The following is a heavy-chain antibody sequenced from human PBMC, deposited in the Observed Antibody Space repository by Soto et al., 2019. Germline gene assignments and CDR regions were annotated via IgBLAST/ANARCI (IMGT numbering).Heavy chain of an antibody. J-gene: IGHJ3*02. CDR1: GFTFSSYS. Sequence: SLRLSCAASGFTFSSYSMNWVRQAPGKGLEWVSSISSSSSYIYYADSVKGRFTISRDNAKNSLYLQMNSLRAEDTAVYYCARDKWAYGGTAFDIWGQGTMVTVSS. V-gene: IGHV3-21*01. CDR2: ISSSSSYI. CDR3: ARDKWAYGGTAFDI. D-gene: IGHD2-15*01.